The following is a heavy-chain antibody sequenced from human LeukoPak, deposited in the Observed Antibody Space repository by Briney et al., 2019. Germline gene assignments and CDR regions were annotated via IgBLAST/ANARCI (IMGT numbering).Heavy chain of an antibody. CDR3: ARDLVRVRGVILRFYYYGMDV. J-gene: IGHJ6*02. D-gene: IGHD3-10*01. V-gene: IGHV3-30*03. CDR1: GFTFSSYG. Sequence: GRSLRLSCAASGFTFSSYGMHWVRQAPGKGLEWVAVISYDGSNKYYADSVKGRFTISRDNSKNTLYLQMNSLRAEDTAVYYCARDLVRVRGVILRFYYYGMDVWGQGTTVTVSS. CDR2: ISYDGSNK.